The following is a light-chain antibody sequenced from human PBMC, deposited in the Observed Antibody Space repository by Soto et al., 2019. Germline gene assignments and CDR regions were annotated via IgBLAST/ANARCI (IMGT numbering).Light chain of an antibody. CDR2: GAS. CDR1: QTVSSSY. Sequence: EIAMTQSPCTLSLSPGERATLSCRASQTVSSSYLAWYYHKPGQAPRLLIHGASSMATGIPDRFSGSGSGTDFTLTISSLEPEYFAVYYCQQYGSSPYTFGQGTKLEIK. V-gene: IGKV3-20*01. J-gene: IGKJ2*01. CDR3: QQYGSSPYT.